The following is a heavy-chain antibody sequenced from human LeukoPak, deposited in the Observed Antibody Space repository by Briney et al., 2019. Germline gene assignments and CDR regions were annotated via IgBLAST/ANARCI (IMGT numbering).Heavy chain of an antibody. Sequence: SETLSLTCAVSGYSISSGYHWGWIRQPPGKGLEWIGNIYHSGSTYYNPSLKGRVTISVDTSKNQFSLRLSSVTAADTAVYYCARVATTTNPPQRPFDYWGQGILVTVSS. D-gene: IGHD5-12*01. V-gene: IGHV4-38-2*01. CDR3: ARVATTTNPPQRPFDY. CDR1: GYSISSGYH. J-gene: IGHJ4*02. CDR2: IYHSGST.